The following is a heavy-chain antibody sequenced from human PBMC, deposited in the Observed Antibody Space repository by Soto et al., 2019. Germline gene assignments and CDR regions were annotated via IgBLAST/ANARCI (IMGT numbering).Heavy chain of an antibody. J-gene: IGHJ3*02. D-gene: IGHD3-3*01. CDR1: GFTFSSYS. V-gene: IGHV3-48*01. CDR3: ARDGHGAYYDFWSGYYPHGDAFDI. Sequence: GGSLRLSCAASGFTFSSYSMNWVRQAPGKGLEWVSYISSSSSTIYYADSVKGRFTISRDNAKNSLYLQMNSLRAEDTAVYYCARDGHGAYYDFWSGYYPHGDAFDIWGQGTTVTVSS. CDR2: ISSSSSTI.